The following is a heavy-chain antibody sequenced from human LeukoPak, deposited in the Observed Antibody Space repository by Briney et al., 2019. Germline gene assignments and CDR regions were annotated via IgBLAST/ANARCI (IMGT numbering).Heavy chain of an antibody. Sequence: PSETLSLTCTVSGGSISSYSWNWIRQPPGKGLEWVGYIYYSGSTNYNPSVKSRVTISVDTSNNQFALKLIYVTAADTAVYYWECYSSNWYFDLWGRGTLVTVSS. V-gene: IGHV4-59*01. CDR3: ECYSSNWYFDL. CDR2: IYYSGST. CDR1: GGSISSYS. J-gene: IGHJ2*01. D-gene: IGHD2-21*01.